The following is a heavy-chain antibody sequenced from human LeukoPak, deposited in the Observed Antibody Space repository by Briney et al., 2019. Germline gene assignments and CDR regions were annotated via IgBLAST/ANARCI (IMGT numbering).Heavy chain of an antibody. CDR3: ARDLRPIAAAGRARYYYYMDV. CDR1: GGSISSSSYY. CDR2: IYYSGST. V-gene: IGHV4-61*01. J-gene: IGHJ6*03. Sequence: SETLSLTCTVSGGSISSSSYYWGWIRQPPGKGLEWIGYIYYSGSTNYNPSLKSRVTISVDTSKNQFSLKLSSVTAADTAVYYCARDLRPIAAAGRARYYYYMDVWGKGTTVTISS. D-gene: IGHD6-13*01.